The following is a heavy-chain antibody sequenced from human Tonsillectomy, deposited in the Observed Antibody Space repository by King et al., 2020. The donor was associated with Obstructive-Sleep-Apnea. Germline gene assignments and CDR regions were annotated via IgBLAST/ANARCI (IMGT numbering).Heavy chain of an antibody. Sequence: FQLVQSGAEVKKPGASVKVSCKASGYTFTSYGISWVRQAPGQGLEWMGWISAYNGNTNYAQKLQGRVTMTTDTSTSTAYMELRSLRSDDTAVYYCARYCSGGSCYSEFDYWGQGTLVTVSS. CDR1: GYTFTSYG. J-gene: IGHJ4*02. D-gene: IGHD2-15*01. CDR2: ISAYNGNT. V-gene: IGHV1-18*04. CDR3: ARYCSGGSCYSEFDY.